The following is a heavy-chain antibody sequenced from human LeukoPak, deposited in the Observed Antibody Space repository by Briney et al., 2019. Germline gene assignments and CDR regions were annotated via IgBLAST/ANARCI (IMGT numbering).Heavy chain of an antibody. CDR2: IRFDGNDK. D-gene: IGHD2-15*01. V-gene: IGHV3-30*02. CDR3: ARNRGYCSGGSCYSDY. Sequence: GGSLRLSCAASGFTFRSYGIHWVRQAPGKGLEWVAFIRFDGNDKYYADAVKGRFTISRDNAKNTLYLQMNSLRAEDTAVYYCARNRGYCSGGSCYSDYWGQGTLVTVSS. J-gene: IGHJ4*02. CDR1: GFTFRSYG.